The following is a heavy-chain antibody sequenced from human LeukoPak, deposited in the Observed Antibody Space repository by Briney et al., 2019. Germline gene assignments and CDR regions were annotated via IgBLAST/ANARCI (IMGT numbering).Heavy chain of an antibody. CDR1: GFTFSTYG. V-gene: IGHV3-21*01. CDR3: ARDYGGSSPFDY. D-gene: IGHD2-15*01. CDR2: ISTSSSYI. Sequence: PGGSLRLSCAASGFTFSTYGMNWVRQAPGKGLEWVSSISTSSSYIYYADSVKGRFTISRENAKNSLYLQMNSLRAEDTAVYYCARDYGGSSPFDYWGQGTLVTVSS. J-gene: IGHJ4*02.